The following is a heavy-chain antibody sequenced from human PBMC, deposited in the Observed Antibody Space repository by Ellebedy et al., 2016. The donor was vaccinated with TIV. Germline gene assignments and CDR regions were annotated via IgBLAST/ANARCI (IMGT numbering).Heavy chain of an antibody. D-gene: IGHD6-19*01. J-gene: IGHJ4*02. V-gene: IGHV1-18*04. CDR2: ISAYNGNT. CDR1: GYTFTSYG. CDR3: AREGDIAVAPDY. Sequence: ASVKVSXXASGYTFTSYGISWVRQAPGQGLEWMGWISAYNGNTNYAQKLQGRVTMTTDTSTSTAYMELRSLRSDDTAVYYCAREGDIAVAPDYWGQGTLVTVSS.